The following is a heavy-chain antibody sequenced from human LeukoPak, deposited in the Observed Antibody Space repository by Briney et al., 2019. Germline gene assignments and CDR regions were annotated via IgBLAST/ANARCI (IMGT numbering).Heavy chain of an antibody. D-gene: IGHD4-17*01. CDR2: INPNSGGT. Sequence: ASVTVSCKASGYSFTGDYMHWVRQAPGQGLEWMGWINPNSGGTNSAQKFQGRVTMTRDASTSTAYMELSRLRSDDTAVYYCAREYGDYEFDYWGQGTLVIVSS. CDR3: AREYGDYEFDY. V-gene: IGHV1-2*02. J-gene: IGHJ4*02. CDR1: GYSFTGDY.